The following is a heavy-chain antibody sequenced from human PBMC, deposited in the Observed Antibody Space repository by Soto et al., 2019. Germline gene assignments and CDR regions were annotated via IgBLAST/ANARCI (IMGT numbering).Heavy chain of an antibody. Sequence: GGSLRLSCAASGSTFSSYAMHWVRHAPGKGLEWVAGISYHASNKYNADSEKGRFTIFRDNSENRLYLQMNSLRAEDTAVYYCAKDKGLGCXGSSCLPFYSYGMDVWGQGTTVTLAS. CDR2: ISYHASNK. CDR1: GSTFSSYA. D-gene: IGHD2-15*01. CDR3: AKDKGLGCXGSSCLPFYSYGMDV. V-gene: IGHV3-30*18. J-gene: IGHJ6*02.